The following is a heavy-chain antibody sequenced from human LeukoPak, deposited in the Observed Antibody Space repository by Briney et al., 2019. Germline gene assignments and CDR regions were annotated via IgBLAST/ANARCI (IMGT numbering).Heavy chain of an antibody. CDR2: INSYGDYI. V-gene: IGHV3-21*01. CDR3: ARDPHIVVEASDRVYFLDS. Sequence: PGGSLRLSCAASGFTFNTYSMNWVRQAPGKGLEWVSSINSYGDYIYYADSVKGRFTISRDNAKNSLYLQMNSLGAGDTAVYYCARDPHIVVEASDRVYFLDSWGQGTLVTVSS. CDR1: GFTFNTYS. J-gene: IGHJ4*02. D-gene: IGHD2-21*01.